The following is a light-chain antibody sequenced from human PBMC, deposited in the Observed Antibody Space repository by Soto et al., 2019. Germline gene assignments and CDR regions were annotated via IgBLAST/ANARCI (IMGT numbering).Light chain of an antibody. CDR2: EVS. V-gene: IGLV2-14*01. J-gene: IGLJ1*01. Sequence: QSALTQPASVSGSPGQSITISCTGTISDVGGYNYVSWYQQHPGRAPKLMIYEVSNRPSGVSNRFSGSKSGNTPSLTISGLQAEDEADYYCCSYTSSGTYVFGTGTKVTVL. CDR1: ISDVGGYNY. CDR3: CSYTSSGTYV.